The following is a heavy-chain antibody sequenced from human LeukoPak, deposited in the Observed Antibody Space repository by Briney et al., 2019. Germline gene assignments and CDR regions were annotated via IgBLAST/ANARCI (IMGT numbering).Heavy chain of an antibody. CDR1: GGSFSGYY. CDR3: ARRATVTYYYYYYMDV. D-gene: IGHD4-17*01. CDR2: INHSGST. V-gene: IGHV4-34*01. J-gene: IGHJ6*03. Sequence: PSETLSLTCAVYGGSFSGYYWSWIRQPPGKGLEWIGEINHSGSTNYNPSLKSRVTISVDTSKNQFSLKLSSVTAADTAVYYCARRATVTYYYYYYMDVWGKGTTVTISS.